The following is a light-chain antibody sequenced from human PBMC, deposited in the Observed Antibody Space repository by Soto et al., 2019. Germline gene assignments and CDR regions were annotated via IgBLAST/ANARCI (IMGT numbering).Light chain of an antibody. J-gene: IGLJ2*01. Sequence: QSVLTQPASVSGSPGQSITISCTGTSSDVGSYNLVSWYQQHPGKAPKLMIYEASKRHSGVSNRFSGSKSGNTASLTISGLQAEDEADYYCCSYAGSGTWVFGGGTKLTVL. CDR2: EAS. V-gene: IGLV2-23*01. CDR3: CSYAGSGTWV. CDR1: SSDVGSYNL.